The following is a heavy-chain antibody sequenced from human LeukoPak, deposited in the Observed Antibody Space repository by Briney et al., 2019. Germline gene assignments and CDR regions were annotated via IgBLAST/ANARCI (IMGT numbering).Heavy chain of an antibody. D-gene: IGHD3-3*01. CDR2: MNPNSGNT. J-gene: IGHJ4*02. V-gene: IGHV1-8*01. CDR3: ARGGYDFWSGYYTGINY. Sequence: ASVKVSCKAPGYTFTSYDINWVRHATGQGLEWMGWMNPNSGNTGYAQKFQGRVTMTRNTSISTAYMELSSLRSEDTAVYYCARGGYDFWSGYYTGINYWGQGTLVTVSS. CDR1: GYTFTSYD.